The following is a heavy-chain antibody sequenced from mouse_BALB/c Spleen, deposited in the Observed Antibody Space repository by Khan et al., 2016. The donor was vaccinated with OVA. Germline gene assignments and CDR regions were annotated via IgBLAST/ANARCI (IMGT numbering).Heavy chain of an antibody. V-gene: IGHV2-6-4*01. CDR1: GFSLSRYS. J-gene: IGHJ1*01. CDR3: ARNGDGGSDWYFDV. Sequence: QVQLKESGPGLVAPSQSLSITCTVSGFSLSRYSVHWVRQPPGKGLEWLGIIWIGGSADYNSTLKSRLSISKDNSQSQVFLKMNRLQTDDTAMYYCARNGDGGSDWYFDVWGAGTTVTVSS. D-gene: IGHD3-3*01. CDR2: IWIGGSA.